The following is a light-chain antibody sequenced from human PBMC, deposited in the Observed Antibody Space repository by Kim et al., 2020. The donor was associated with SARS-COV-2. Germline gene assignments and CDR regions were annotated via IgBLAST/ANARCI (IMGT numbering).Light chain of an antibody. CDR3: QQYNSYPWT. Sequence: DIKMTQFLSTLPASFGDRVTATCRASERISSWLAWYQKKPGKAPKVVIYDASILESGVPSRFSGSGSGTEFTLTISSLQPDDFATYYCQQYNSYPWTFGQGTKVDIK. J-gene: IGKJ1*01. V-gene: IGKV1-5*01. CDR2: DAS. CDR1: ERISSW.